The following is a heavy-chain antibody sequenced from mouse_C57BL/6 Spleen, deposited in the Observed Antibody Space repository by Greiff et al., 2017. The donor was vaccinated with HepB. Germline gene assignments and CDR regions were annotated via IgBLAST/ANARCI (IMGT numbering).Heavy chain of an antibody. D-gene: IGHD1-2*01. Sequence: DVKLQESGPGLVKPSQSLSLTCTVTGYSITSGYGWNWIRQFPGNKLEWMGYISYSCSTNYKPSLKSRISITRDTSKNQFFLQLNSVTTEDTATYDSARTARIKYWRQGTTLTVSS. CDR3: ARTARIKY. CDR2: ISYSCST. CDR1: GYSITSGYG. J-gene: IGHJ2*01. V-gene: IGHV3-2*02.